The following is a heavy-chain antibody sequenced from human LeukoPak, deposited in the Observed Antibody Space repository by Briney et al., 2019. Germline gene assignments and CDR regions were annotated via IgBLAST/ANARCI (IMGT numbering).Heavy chain of an antibody. D-gene: IGHD5-18*01. V-gene: IGHV3-66*01. CDR2: IYSDNT. CDR1: GFTVSTNS. J-gene: IGHJ4*02. CDR3: VRDSLVGYGHRYFDC. Sequence: PGGSLGLSCTVSGFTVSTNSMSWVRQAPGKGLEWVSFIYSDNTHYSDSVKGRFTISRDNAKNSLYLQMNSLRAEDTAVYYCVRDSLVGYGHRYFDCWGQGTLVTVSS.